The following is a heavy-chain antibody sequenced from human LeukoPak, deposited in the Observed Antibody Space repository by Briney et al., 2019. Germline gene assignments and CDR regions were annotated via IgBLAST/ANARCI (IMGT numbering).Heavy chain of an antibody. CDR2: IIPIFGIA. J-gene: IGHJ3*02. CDR3: ATYYTARSWDALDI. CDR1: GGTFSSYA. D-gene: IGHD5-18*01. V-gene: IGHV1-69*04. Sequence: GASVKVSCKASGGTFSSYAISWVRQAPGQGLEWMGRIIPIFGIANYAQKFQGRVTITADKSTSTAYMELSSLRSEDTAVYYCATYYTARSWDALDIWGQGTMVTVSS.